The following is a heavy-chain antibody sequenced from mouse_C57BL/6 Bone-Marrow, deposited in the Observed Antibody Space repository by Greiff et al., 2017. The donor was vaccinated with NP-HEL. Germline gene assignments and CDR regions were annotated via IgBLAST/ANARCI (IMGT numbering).Heavy chain of an antibody. CDR2: FHPYNDDT. Sequence: VQLQQSGAELVKPGASVKLSCKASGYTFTTYPIEWMNQSHGKCLEWIGTFHPYNDDTKYNEKFKGKATLTVEKSSSTVYLDLSRLTSDDSAVYYSARRSNFDYAMDYWGQGTSVTVSS. CDR3: ARRSNFDYAMDY. D-gene: IGHD1-1*01. V-gene: IGHV1-47*01. J-gene: IGHJ4*01. CDR1: GYTFTTYP.